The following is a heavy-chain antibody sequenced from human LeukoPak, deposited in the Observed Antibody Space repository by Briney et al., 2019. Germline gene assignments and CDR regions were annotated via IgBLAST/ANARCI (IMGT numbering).Heavy chain of an antibody. V-gene: IGHV1-24*01. Sequence: ASVKVSCKVSGYTLTELSMHWVRQAPGKGLEWMGGFDPEDGETIYAQKFQGRVTMTEDTSTDTAYMELSSLRSEDTAVYYCATYQLINYYDSTFDYWGQGTLVTVSS. CDR3: ATYQLINYYDSTFDY. CDR1: GYTLTELS. CDR2: FDPEDGET. D-gene: IGHD3-22*01. J-gene: IGHJ4*02.